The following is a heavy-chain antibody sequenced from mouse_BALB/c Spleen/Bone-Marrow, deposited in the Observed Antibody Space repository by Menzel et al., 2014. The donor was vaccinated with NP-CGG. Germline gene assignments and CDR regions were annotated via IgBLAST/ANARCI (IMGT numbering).Heavy chain of an antibody. V-gene: IGHV1-7*01. Sequence: VQLQQSGAELAKPRASVKMSCKASGYTFTNYWMHWVKQRPGQGLEWIGYIDPSTGYTEYNQKFKDKATLTADKSSSTAYMQLSSLTSEDSAVYYCARGGIYDGYSCWGQGTLVTVPA. J-gene: IGHJ3*01. CDR1: GYTFTNYW. D-gene: IGHD2-3*01. CDR2: IDPSTGYT. CDR3: ARGGIYDGYSC.